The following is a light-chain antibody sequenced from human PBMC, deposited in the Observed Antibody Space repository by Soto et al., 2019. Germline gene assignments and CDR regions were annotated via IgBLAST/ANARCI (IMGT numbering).Light chain of an antibody. J-gene: IGKJ5*01. Sequence: DSQMTQAPSSVSASVVDRVTITCRASQGFGSWLAWFQRKPGKGPKLLIYAASSLQSGVPSRFSCSGSRTDFTLTISSLQPEHFATYYCQHADSFPLITFGQGTRLAI. CDR2: AAS. V-gene: IGKV1-12*01. CDR3: QHADSFPLIT. CDR1: QGFGSW.